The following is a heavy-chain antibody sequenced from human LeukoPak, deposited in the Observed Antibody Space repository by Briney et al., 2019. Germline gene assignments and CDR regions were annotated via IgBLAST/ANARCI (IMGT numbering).Heavy chain of an antibody. CDR1: GFTFSSYG. CDR2: IRYDGSNK. D-gene: IGHD3-22*01. V-gene: IGHV3-30*02. CDR3: ARVSGPAKYYYDSSGDREDY. J-gene: IGHJ4*02. Sequence: GGSLRLSCAASGFTFSSYGMHWVRQAPGKGLEWVAFIRYDGSNKYYADSVKGRFTISRDNSKNTLYLQMNSLRAEDTAVYYCARVSGPAKYYYDSSGDREDYWGQGTLVTVSS.